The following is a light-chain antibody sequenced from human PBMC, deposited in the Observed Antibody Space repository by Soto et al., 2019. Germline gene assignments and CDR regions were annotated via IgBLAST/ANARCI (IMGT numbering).Light chain of an antibody. V-gene: IGLV1-44*01. CDR2: NND. Sequence: QSVLTQPPSASGTPGQRVTISCSGSSSNIGSNTVNWYHHLPGTAPKILIYNNDQRPSGVPDRFSGSKSGTSASLAISGLQSEDEADYYCAAWDDSQNGPVFGGGTKVTVL. J-gene: IGLJ3*02. CDR3: AAWDDSQNGPV. CDR1: SSNIGSNT.